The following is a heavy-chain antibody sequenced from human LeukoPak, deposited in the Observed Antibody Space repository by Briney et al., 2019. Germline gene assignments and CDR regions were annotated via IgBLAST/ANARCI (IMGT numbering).Heavy chain of an antibody. Sequence: PGGSLRLSCPASGFTVSSNYMSWVRQAPGQGLEWVSVIYSGGSTYYADSVKGRFTISRDNSKNTLYLQMNSLRAEDTAVYYCARDISSCYDDACDIWGQGTMVTVSS. CDR1: GFTVSSNY. J-gene: IGHJ3*02. CDR2: IYSGGST. V-gene: IGHV3-66*01. D-gene: IGHD3-22*01. CDR3: ARDISSCYDDACDI.